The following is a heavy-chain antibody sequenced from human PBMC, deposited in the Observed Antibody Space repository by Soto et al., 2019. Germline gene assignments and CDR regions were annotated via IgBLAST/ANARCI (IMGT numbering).Heavy chain of an antibody. D-gene: IGHD2-2*01. Sequence: QVQLVQSGAEVKKPGSSVKVSCTASGGTFSSYAISWVRQAPGQGLEWMGGIIPIFGTANYSQKFQGRVTITADESTSTAYMELSSLRSEDTAVYYCARGIYCSSVSCYGWFDPWGQGTLVTVSS. CDR3: ARGIYCSSVSCYGWFDP. CDR2: IIPIFGTA. J-gene: IGHJ5*02. CDR1: GGTFSSYA. V-gene: IGHV1-69*01.